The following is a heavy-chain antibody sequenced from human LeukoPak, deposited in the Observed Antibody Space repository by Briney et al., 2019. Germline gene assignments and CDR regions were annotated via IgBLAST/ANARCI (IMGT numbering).Heavy chain of an antibody. CDR1: GGSFSGYY. CDR3: ARDHGTR. J-gene: IGHJ4*02. CDR2: INHSGST. D-gene: IGHD1-26*01. Sequence: PSETLSLTCAVYGGSFSGYYWSWIRQPPGKGLEWIGEINHSGSTNYNPSLKSRVTISVDTSKNQFSLKLSSVTAADTAVYYCARDHGTRWGQGTLVTVSS. V-gene: IGHV4-34*01.